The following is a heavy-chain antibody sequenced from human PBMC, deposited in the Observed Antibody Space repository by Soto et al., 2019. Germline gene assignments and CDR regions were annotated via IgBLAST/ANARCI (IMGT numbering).Heavy chain of an antibody. CDR2: INHDGSKT. Sequence: GGSLRLSCAASQFSFSSYWMHWVRQVPGKGPAWVSRINHDGSKTEYADSVKGRFTISRDNTNNTLYLQMNSLRVEDTAMYYCVREPWGFSGTWYDYWGQGTLVTVSS. V-gene: IGHV3-74*01. D-gene: IGHD6-13*01. CDR1: QFSFSSYW. J-gene: IGHJ4*02. CDR3: VREPWGFSGTWYDY.